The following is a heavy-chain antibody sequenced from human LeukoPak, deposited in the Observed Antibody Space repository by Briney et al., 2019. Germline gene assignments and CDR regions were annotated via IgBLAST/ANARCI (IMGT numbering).Heavy chain of an antibody. CDR3: TRDGGGGDQSAFDM. D-gene: IGHD3-16*01. CDR2: IRRGSNRYTT. V-gene: IGHV3-72*01. J-gene: IGHJ3*02. CDR1: GFTFSDYI. Sequence: PGGSLRLSCEASGFTFSDYILDWVRQAPGKGLEWVGRIRRGSNRYTTEYAASVKGRFIISRDDSKNSLYLHMNSLKTEDTAVYYCTRDGGGGDQSAFDMWGQGTMVTVSS.